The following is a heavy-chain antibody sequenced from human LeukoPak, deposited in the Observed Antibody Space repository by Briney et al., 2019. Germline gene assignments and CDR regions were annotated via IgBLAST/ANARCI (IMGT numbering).Heavy chain of an antibody. Sequence: PGGSLRLSCAASGFTVSSNYMSWVRQAPGKGLEWVSVIYSGGSTYYADSVKGRFTISRDNSKNTLYLQMNSLRAEDTAVYYCAKDLVSRHIVVVTAFDYWGQGTLVTVSS. J-gene: IGHJ4*02. CDR1: GFTVSSNY. CDR3: AKDLVSRHIVVVTAFDY. D-gene: IGHD2-21*02. CDR2: IYSGGST. V-gene: IGHV3-66*01.